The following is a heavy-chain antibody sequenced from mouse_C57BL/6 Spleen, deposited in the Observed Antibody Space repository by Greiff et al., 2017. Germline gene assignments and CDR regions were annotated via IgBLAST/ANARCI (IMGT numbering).Heavy chain of an antibody. J-gene: IGHJ3*01. CDR2: IYPGDGDT. CDR3: ARYYDGYPAWFAY. D-gene: IGHD2-3*01. V-gene: IGHV1-80*01. CDR1: GYAFSSYW. Sequence: VQLQQSGAELVKPGASVKISCKASGYAFSSYWMNWVKQRPGKGLEWIGQIYPGDGDTNYNGKFKGTATLTADKSSSTAYMQLSGLTSEDSAVYFCARYYDGYPAWFAYWGQGTLVTVSA.